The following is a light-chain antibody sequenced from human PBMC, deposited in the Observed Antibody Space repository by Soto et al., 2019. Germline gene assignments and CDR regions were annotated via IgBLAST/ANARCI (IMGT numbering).Light chain of an antibody. CDR1: SSDVGGYNY. V-gene: IGLV2-14*01. CDR3: SSYTSSRGV. J-gene: IGLJ3*02. Sequence: QSVLTQPASVSGSPGQSITISCTGTSSDVGGYNYVSWYRQHPGKAPKLMIYEVSNRPSGVSNRFSGSKSGNTASLTISGLQAEDEADYYCSSYTSSRGVFGGGTKLTVL. CDR2: EVS.